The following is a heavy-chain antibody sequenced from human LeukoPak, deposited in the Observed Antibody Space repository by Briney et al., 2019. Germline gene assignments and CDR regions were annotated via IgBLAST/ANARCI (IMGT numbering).Heavy chain of an antibody. CDR3: AKDLYRRYDSSGYYGPYFDY. J-gene: IGHJ4*02. D-gene: IGHD3-22*01. V-gene: IGHV3-33*06. CDR1: GFTFSSYG. Sequence: RGSLRLSCAASGFTFSSYGMHWGRQAPDKGLERVAVIWYDGSNKYYADYVKGRFTISSENSKNTLYLQMNSLRAEDTAVYYCAKDLYRRYDSSGYYGPYFDYWGQGTLVTVSS. CDR2: IWYDGSNK.